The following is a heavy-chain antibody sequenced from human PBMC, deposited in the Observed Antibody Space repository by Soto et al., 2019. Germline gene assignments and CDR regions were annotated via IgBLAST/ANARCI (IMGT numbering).Heavy chain of an antibody. CDR3: ARAGTYYFGSGSHRYYYYGMDV. J-gene: IGHJ6*02. V-gene: IGHV4-4*07. CDR1: GGSISSYY. CDR2: IYTSGST. Sequence: PAETLSLTCTVSGGSISSYYWSWIRQPAGKGLEWIGRIYTSGSTNYNPSLKSRVTMSVDTSKNQFSLKLSSVTAADTAVYYCARAGTYYFGSGSHRYYYYGMDVWGQGTTVTVSS. D-gene: IGHD3-10*01.